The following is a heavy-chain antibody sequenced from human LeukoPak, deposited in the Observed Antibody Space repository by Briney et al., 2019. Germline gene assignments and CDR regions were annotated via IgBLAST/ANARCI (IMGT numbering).Heavy chain of an antibody. J-gene: IGHJ4*02. CDR3: VRHKVPAARTHLDL. D-gene: IGHD2-2*01. CDR2: ITYTATT. V-gene: IGHV4-39*07. Sequence: SETLSLTCSVSGASVNSRDSYWAWVRQSPGKGLEWIGTITYTATTYSNPSLKSRFTLSPDTSKDQFSLNLNSVSAADTAVYYCVRHKVPAARTHLDLWGQGTLVIVSS. CDR1: GASVNSRDSY.